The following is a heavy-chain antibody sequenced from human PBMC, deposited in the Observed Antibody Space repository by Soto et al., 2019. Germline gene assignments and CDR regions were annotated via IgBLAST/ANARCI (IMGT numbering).Heavy chain of an antibody. CDR2: IIPIFGTA. D-gene: IGHD2-15*01. CDR1: GGTFSSYA. Sequence: QVQLVQSGAEVKKPWSSVKVSCKAPGGTFSSYAISWVRQAPGQGLEGMGGIIPIFGTANYAQKVQVRVTITADESTSAGYMELSSLRSEDTAVYYCARSQGGSSSLDIYYYYYYGMDVWGQGTTVTVSS. CDR3: ARSQGGSSSLDIYYYYYYGMDV. V-gene: IGHV1-69*01. J-gene: IGHJ6*02.